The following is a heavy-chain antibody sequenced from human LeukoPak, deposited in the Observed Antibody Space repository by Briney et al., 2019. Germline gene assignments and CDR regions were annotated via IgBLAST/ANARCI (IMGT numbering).Heavy chain of an antibody. CDR1: GGSISSSNW. Sequence: SETLSLTCAVSGGSISSSNWWSWVRQPPGKGLEWIGEIYHSGSTNYNPSLKSRVTISVDKSKNQFSLKLSSVTAADTAVYYCAADVARGYDFWSGYYVPPGGGYWGQGTLVTVSS. V-gene: IGHV4-4*02. D-gene: IGHD3-3*01. CDR3: AADVARGYDFWSGYYVPPGGGY. CDR2: IYHSGST. J-gene: IGHJ4*02.